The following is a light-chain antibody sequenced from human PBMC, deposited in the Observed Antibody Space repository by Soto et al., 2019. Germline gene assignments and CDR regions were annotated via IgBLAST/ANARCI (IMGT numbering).Light chain of an antibody. Sequence: EIVLTQSPGTLSLSPGERATLSCRASQSVSSSYLAWYQQKPGQAPRLLIYGASSRATGIPDRFSGSGPGTDFTLTISRLEPDDFAVYYCQHYGSLVLTFGGGTKVEIK. CDR1: QSVSSSY. CDR2: GAS. J-gene: IGKJ4*01. CDR3: QHYGSLVLT. V-gene: IGKV3-20*01.